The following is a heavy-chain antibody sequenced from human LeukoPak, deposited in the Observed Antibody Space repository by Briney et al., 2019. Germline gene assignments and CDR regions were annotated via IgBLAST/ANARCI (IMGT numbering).Heavy chain of an antibody. Sequence: GASVKVSCKASGGTFISYAISWVRQAPGQGLEWMGGIIPIFGTANYAQKFQGRVTITTDESTSTAYMELSSLGSEDTAVYYCARDHYDILTGSRDYYYYMDVWGKGTTVTVSS. CDR2: IIPIFGTA. V-gene: IGHV1-69*05. D-gene: IGHD3-9*01. CDR1: GGTFISYA. CDR3: ARDHYDILTGSRDYYYYMDV. J-gene: IGHJ6*03.